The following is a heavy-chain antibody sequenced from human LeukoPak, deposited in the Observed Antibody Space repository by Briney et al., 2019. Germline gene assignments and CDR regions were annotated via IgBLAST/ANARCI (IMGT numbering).Heavy chain of an antibody. CDR3: ARRSDYYDSSAYYH. V-gene: IGHV3-30*04. Sequence: GGSLRLSCAASGFTFSSYAMHWVRQAPGKGLEWVAVISYDGSNKYYADSVKGRFTISRDNSKNTLYLQMNSLRAEDTAVYYCARRSDYYDSSAYYHWGQGTLVTVSS. D-gene: IGHD3-22*01. CDR1: GFTFSSYA. J-gene: IGHJ4*02. CDR2: ISYDGSNK.